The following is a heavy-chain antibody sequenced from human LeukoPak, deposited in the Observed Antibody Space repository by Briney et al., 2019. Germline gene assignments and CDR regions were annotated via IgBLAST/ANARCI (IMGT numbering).Heavy chain of an antibody. Sequence: GGSLRLSCAASGFTFSSYSMNWVRQAPGKGLEWVSYIISSSSTIYYADSVKGRFTISRDNAKNSLYLQMNGLRAEDTAVYYCARGITELDYWGQGTLVTVSS. D-gene: IGHD3-10*01. CDR2: IISSSSTI. CDR1: GFTFSSYS. V-gene: IGHV3-48*01. J-gene: IGHJ4*02. CDR3: ARGITELDY.